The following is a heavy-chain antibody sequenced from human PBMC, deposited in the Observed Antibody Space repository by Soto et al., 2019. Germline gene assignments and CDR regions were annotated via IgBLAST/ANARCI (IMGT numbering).Heavy chain of an antibody. Sequence: SETLSLTCAVYGGSFSGYYWSWIRQPPGKGLEWIGEINHSGSTNYNPSLKSRVTISADTSKNQFSLKLSSVTAADTAVYYCSLWFGELLDDAFDIWGQGTMVTVSS. CDR2: INHSGST. D-gene: IGHD3-10*01. CDR1: GGSFSGYY. J-gene: IGHJ3*02. V-gene: IGHV4-34*01. CDR3: SLWFGELLDDAFDI.